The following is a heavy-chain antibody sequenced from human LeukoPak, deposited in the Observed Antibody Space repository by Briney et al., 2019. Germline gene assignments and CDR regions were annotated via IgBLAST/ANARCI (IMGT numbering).Heavy chain of an antibody. CDR3: ARDILSDREGY. Sequence: PSETLSLTCTVSGGSISSYYWSWIRQPPGKGLEWIGYIYYNGSTNYNPSLKSRVTISVDTSKNQFSLKLSSVTAADTAVYYCARDILSDREGYWGQGTLVTVSS. D-gene: IGHD1-26*01. CDR2: IYYNGST. V-gene: IGHV4-59*01. J-gene: IGHJ4*02. CDR1: GGSISSYY.